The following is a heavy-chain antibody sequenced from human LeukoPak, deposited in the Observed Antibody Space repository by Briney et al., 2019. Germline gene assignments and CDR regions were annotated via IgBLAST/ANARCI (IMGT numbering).Heavy chain of an antibody. CDR2: ISCSGSPI. D-gene: IGHD6-6*01. CDR1: GFTFSDYY. V-gene: IGHV3-11*01. J-gene: IGHJ4*02. Sequence: GGSLRLSCAASGFTFSDYYVSWLRQAPGKGLEGVSYISCSGSPIYYADSVRGRFTISRDNAKNSLYLQMNSLRAEDTAVYYCARAEYSRGDDYWGQGTLVTVSS. CDR3: ARAEYSRGDDY.